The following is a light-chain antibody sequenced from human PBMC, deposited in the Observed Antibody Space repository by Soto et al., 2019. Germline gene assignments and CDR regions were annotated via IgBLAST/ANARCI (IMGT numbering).Light chain of an antibody. Sequence: DIQMTQSPSSLAASVGDRVTITCRASQSISSYLNWYQQRPGKAPNLLIYDATRLHSGVPPRFSGSGYGTDFTLTITSLQLEDFATYYCQQSDVSPRTFGQGTRLEIK. CDR3: QQSDVSPRT. J-gene: IGKJ5*01. CDR2: DAT. CDR1: QSISSY. V-gene: IGKV1-39*01.